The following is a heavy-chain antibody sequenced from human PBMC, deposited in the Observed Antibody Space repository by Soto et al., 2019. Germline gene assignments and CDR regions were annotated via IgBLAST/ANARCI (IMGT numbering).Heavy chain of an antibody. J-gene: IGHJ4*02. CDR1: GGSISSGDYY. CDR3: ARARFCTSTSCYHYFDF. Sequence: SETLSLTCTVSGGSISSGDYYWSWIRQPPGKGLEWIGYIYYSGSTYYNPSLKSRVTISVDTSKNHFSLKLSSVTPADTAVYYCARARFCTSTSCYHYFDFWGQGTLVTVSS. CDR2: IYYSGST. D-gene: IGHD2-2*01. V-gene: IGHV4-30-4*02.